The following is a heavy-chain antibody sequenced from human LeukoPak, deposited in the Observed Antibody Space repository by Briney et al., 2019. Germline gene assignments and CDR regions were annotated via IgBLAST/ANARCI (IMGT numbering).Heavy chain of an antibody. CDR2: IYYSGST. D-gene: IGHD6-19*01. CDR3: ARDTELAVAGSSLGGWFDP. V-gene: IGHV4-59*12. Sequence: SETLSLTCAVYGGSFSGYYWSWIRQPPGKGLEWIGYIYYSGSTNYNPSLKSRVTISVDTSKNRFSLKLSSVTAADTAVYYCARDTELAVAGSSLGGWFDPWGQGTLVTVSS. J-gene: IGHJ5*02. CDR1: GGSFSGYY.